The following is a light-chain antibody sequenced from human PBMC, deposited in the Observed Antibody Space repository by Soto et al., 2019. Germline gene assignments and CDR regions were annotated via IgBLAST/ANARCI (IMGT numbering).Light chain of an antibody. CDR1: QSVSSSY. CDR3: QQYGSSPLLT. Sequence: EIVLTQSPGTLSLSPGERATLSCRASQSVSSSYLAWYQQKPGQAPRLLIYGASSRATGIPDRFSGSGSGTEFTLTIRRLEPEDFAVYYCQQYGSSPLLTFGGGTKVEIK. J-gene: IGKJ4*01. V-gene: IGKV3-20*01. CDR2: GAS.